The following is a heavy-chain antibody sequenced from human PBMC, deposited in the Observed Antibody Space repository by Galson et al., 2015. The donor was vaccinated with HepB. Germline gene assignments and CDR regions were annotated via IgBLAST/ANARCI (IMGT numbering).Heavy chain of an antibody. CDR2: INHSGST. CDR1: GGSFSGYY. Sequence: SETLSLTCAVYGGSFSGYYWSWIRQPPGKGLEWIGEINHSGSTNYNPSLKSRVTISVDTSKNQFSLKLSSVTAEDTAVYYCARDGFPILDYWGQGTLVTVSS. V-gene: IGHV4-34*01. CDR3: ARDGFPILDY. J-gene: IGHJ4*02. D-gene: IGHD3-10*01.